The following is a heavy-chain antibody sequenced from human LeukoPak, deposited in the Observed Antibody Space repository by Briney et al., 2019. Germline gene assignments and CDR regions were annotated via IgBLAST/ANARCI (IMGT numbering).Heavy chain of an antibody. CDR1: GYTLTELS. D-gene: IGHD2-2*01. V-gene: IGHV1-24*01. CDR2: FDPEDGET. Sequence: ASVKVSCKVSGYTLTELSMHWVRQAPGKGLEWMGGFDPEDGETIYAQKFQGRVTMTRDTSISTAYMDLSRLRSDDTAVFYCARETEDVVVVPAAAYFDYWGQGTLVTVSS. J-gene: IGHJ4*02. CDR3: ARETEDVVVVPAAAYFDY.